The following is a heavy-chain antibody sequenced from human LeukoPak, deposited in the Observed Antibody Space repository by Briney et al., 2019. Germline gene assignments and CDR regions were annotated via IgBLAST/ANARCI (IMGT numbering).Heavy chain of an antibody. CDR3: ARTAAAGIYRGGPYAFDI. D-gene: IGHD6-13*01. V-gene: IGHV4-59*01. Sequence: PSETLSLTCPVSGGSLSSYYWSWIRQPPGKGLEWIGYIYYSGSTNYNPSLKSRVTISVDTSKNQFSLKLSSVTAADTAVYYCARTAAAGIYRGGPYAFDIWGQGTMVTVSS. CDR1: GGSLSSYY. CDR2: IYYSGST. J-gene: IGHJ3*02.